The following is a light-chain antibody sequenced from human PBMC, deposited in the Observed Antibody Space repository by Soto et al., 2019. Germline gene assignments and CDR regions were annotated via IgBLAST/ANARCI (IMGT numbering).Light chain of an antibody. V-gene: IGKV1-5*03. J-gene: IGKJ1*01. Sequence: DIQMTQSPSTLSASVGDRVTITCRASQSISSWLAWYQQKPGKAPKLLIYKASSLESGVPSRFSGSGSGTVYTLTISSLLPDDFATYYSQEYNSYSRTFGLGTKVDVK. CDR3: QEYNSYSRT. CDR1: QSISSW. CDR2: KAS.